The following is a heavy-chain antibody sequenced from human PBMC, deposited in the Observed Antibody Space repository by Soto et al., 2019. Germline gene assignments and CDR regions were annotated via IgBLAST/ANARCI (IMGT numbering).Heavy chain of an antibody. V-gene: IGHV4-34*01. CDR2: INHSGST. J-gene: IGHJ5*02. Sequence: SETLSLTCAVYGGSFSGYYWGWIRQPPGKGLEWIGEINHSGSTNYNPSLKSRVTISVDTSKNQFSLKLSSVTAADTAVYYCARARSTTGTNWFDPWGQGTLVTVSS. CDR3: ARARSTTGTNWFDP. D-gene: IGHD1-1*01. CDR1: GGSFSGYY.